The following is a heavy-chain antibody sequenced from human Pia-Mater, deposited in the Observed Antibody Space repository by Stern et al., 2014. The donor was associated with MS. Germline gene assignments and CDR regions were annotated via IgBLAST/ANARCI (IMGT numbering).Heavy chain of an antibody. CDR3: VRDRGLATVTSYFDY. CDR2: ISSSNSCT. V-gene: IGHV3-21*01. CDR1: GFNFRTFT. J-gene: IGHJ4*02. D-gene: IGHD4-17*01. Sequence: EVQLVESGGGLVEPGGSLRLSCAASGFNFRTFTMSWVRQAPGKGLECVSSISSSNSCTYYADSVKGRFTISRDNAKTSLYLQMDSLRAEDTAVYYCVRDRGLATVTSYFDYWGQGILVTVSS.